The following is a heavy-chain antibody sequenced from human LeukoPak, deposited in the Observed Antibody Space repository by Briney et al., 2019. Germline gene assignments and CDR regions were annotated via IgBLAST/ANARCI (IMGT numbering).Heavy chain of an antibody. CDR3: ARVDNEQLVGWFDP. CDR2: IIPIFGTA. D-gene: IGHD6-6*01. CDR1: GGTFSSYA. Sequence: GSSVKVSCKASGGTFSSYAISWVRQAPGQGLEWMGGIIPIFGTANYAQKFQGRVTITADESTSTAYMELSSLRSEDTAVYYCARVDNEQLVGWFDPWGQGTLVTVSS. V-gene: IGHV1-69*01. J-gene: IGHJ5*02.